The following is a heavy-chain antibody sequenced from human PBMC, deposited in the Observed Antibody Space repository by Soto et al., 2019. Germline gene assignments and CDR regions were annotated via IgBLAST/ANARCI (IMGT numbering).Heavy chain of an antibody. J-gene: IGHJ4*02. D-gene: IGHD3-10*01. CDR1: GFTVISNY. CDR2: SYSGGNT. Sequence: PGGSLRLSCAASGFTVISNYMTWVRQAPGKGLECVSVSYSGGNTYYADSVKGRFTISRDSYKNTLYLQMNSLRVEDTAVYYCARGYGAGSYFFDYWGQGTLVTVSS. V-gene: IGHV3-53*01. CDR3: ARGYGAGSYFFDY.